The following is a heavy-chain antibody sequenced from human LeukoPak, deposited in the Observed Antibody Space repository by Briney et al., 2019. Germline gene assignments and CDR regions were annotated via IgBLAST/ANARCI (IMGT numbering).Heavy chain of an antibody. J-gene: IGHJ4*02. D-gene: IGHD1-26*01. Sequence: GASVKVSCKASGYTFTSYYMHWVRQAPGQGLEWMGIINPSGGSTSYAQKFQGRVTMTRDTSTSTVYMELSSLRSDDTAVYYCARVYSGSYRGAWGYFDYWGQGTLVTVSS. CDR1: GYTFTSYY. CDR2: INPSGGST. V-gene: IGHV1-46*01. CDR3: ARVYSGSYRGAWGYFDY.